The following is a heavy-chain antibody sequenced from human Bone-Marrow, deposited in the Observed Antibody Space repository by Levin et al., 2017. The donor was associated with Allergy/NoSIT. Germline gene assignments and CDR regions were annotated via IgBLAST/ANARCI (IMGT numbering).Heavy chain of an antibody. V-gene: IGHV3-7*01. D-gene: IGHD3-9*01. J-gene: IGHJ4*02. Sequence: LSLTCAASRFTFSNYWMNWVRQAPGKGLEWVANIKQDGSEKNYVDSVKGRFTISRDNTKNSLYLQMNNLRGEDTAVYFCARVAEGSSAFRYLIDWGQGTLVTVSS. CDR2: IKQDGSEK. CDR3: ARVAEGSSAFRYLID. CDR1: RFTFSNYW.